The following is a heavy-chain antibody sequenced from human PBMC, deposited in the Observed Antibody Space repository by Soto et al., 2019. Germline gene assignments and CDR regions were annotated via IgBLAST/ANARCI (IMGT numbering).Heavy chain of an antibody. CDR1: GYTFARHG. V-gene: IGHV1-18*01. Sequence: QVQLVQSGAEVKKPGTSVKVSCKASGYTFARHGISWVRQAPGQGLEWMGWISAYTGNTNYAQKLQDRVTMTTDTATSTAYMDRRSLRSDDTAVYYCAGGLAKAFDIWGQGTMVTVSS. CDR2: ISAYTGNT. J-gene: IGHJ3*02. CDR3: AGGLAKAFDI. D-gene: IGHD6-19*01.